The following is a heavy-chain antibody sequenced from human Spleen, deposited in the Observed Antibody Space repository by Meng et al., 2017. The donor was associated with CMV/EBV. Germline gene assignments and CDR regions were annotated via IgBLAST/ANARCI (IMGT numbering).Heavy chain of an antibody. V-gene: IGHV4-59*12. J-gene: IGHJ4*02. Sequence: SETLSLTCTVSGASIRNYYWTWIRQPPGKGLEWIGCIYYSGSSNYNPSLESRVSISVDTSKSQFSLRLYSVTAADTAVYYCARERVYWGQGTLVTVSS. D-gene: IGHD3-10*01. CDR3: ARERVY. CDR1: GASIRNYY. CDR2: IYYSGSS.